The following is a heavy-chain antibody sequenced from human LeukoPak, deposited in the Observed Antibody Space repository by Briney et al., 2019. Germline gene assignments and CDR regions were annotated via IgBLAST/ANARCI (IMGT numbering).Heavy chain of an antibody. Sequence: GASVKVSCKASGYAFTSYGISWVRQAPGQGLEWMGWISAYNGNTNYAPKLQGRATMTADTSTSTAYMELRSLRSDDTAVYYCAREDCSGGSCYSLSLTPVFHVFDIWGQGTMVTVSS. CDR3: AREDCSGGSCYSLSLTPVFHVFDI. CDR2: ISAYNGNT. D-gene: IGHD2-15*01. CDR1: GYAFTSYG. J-gene: IGHJ3*02. V-gene: IGHV1-18*01.